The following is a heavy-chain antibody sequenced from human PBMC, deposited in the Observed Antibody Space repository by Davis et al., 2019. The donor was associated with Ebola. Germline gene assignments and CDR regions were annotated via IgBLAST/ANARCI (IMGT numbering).Heavy chain of an antibody. CDR1: GFTFTSYW. Sequence: GGSLRLSCTASGFTFTSYWMTWVRQAPGKGLEWVADISQDGREKNYVESMKGRFTISRDNAQRSLYLQMHSLRADDTAVYYCARGPVTRDAYRYWGQGTLVTVSS. CDR3: ARGPVTRDAYRY. V-gene: IGHV3-7*03. D-gene: IGHD5-24*01. J-gene: IGHJ4*02. CDR2: ISQDGREK.